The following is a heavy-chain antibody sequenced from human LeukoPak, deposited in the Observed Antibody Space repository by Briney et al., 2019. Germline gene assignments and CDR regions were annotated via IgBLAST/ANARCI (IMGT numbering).Heavy chain of an antibody. CDR2: INLRGYT. CDR1: GFTFSTFA. J-gene: IGHJ3*02. CDR3: ARVDYTDYENDAFDI. D-gene: IGHD4-11*01. Sequence: PGGSLRLSCAASGFTFSTFAMIWVRQPPGKGLEWIGEINLRGYTNYSPSLKSRVTISVDMSKNHVSLNLNSVTAADTAVYYCARVDYTDYENDAFDIWGRGTMVTVSS. V-gene: IGHV4-34*01.